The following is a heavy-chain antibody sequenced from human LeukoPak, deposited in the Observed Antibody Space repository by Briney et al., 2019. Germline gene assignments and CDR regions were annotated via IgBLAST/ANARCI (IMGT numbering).Heavy chain of an antibody. Sequence: GGSLRLSCSASGFMFSDHYMDWVRQAPGKGLEWVGRTRNKANTYTTEYAASVKGRFTILRDDSKNSLYLQMNSLKTEDTAVYYCARIDIVGEKDFWGQGTLVTVSS. V-gene: IGHV3-72*01. J-gene: IGHJ4*02. D-gene: IGHD1-26*01. CDR1: GFMFSDHY. CDR2: TRNKANTYTT. CDR3: ARIDIVGEKDF.